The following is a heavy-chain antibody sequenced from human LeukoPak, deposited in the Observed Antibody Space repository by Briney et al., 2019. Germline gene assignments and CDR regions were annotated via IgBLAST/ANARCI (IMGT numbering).Heavy chain of an antibody. D-gene: IGHD5-12*01. CDR1: GDSVSSNY. V-gene: IGHV4-34*01. J-gene: IGHJ5*02. CDR2: VNLQGST. CDR3: ARDAGYDRYNWFDP. Sequence: SETLSLTCTVSGDSVSSNYWNWIRQPPGKGLEWIGEVNLQGSTNYNPSLKSRVAISVDTSKNQFSLKLTSVTAADTAVYYCARDAGYDRYNWFDPWGQGTLVTVSS.